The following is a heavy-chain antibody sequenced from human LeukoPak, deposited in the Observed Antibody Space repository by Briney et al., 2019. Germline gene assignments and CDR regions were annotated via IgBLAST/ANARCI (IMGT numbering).Heavy chain of an antibody. Sequence: GGSLRLSCAASGFTFDDYAMHWVRQAPGKGLEWVSGISWNSGSIGYADSAKGRFTISRDNAKNSLYLQMNSLRAEDTALYYCAKAFFAPLEPSYFDYWGQGTLVTVSS. V-gene: IGHV3-9*01. CDR2: ISWNSGSI. CDR1: GFTFDDYA. D-gene: IGHD2/OR15-2a*01. J-gene: IGHJ4*02. CDR3: AKAFFAPLEPSYFDY.